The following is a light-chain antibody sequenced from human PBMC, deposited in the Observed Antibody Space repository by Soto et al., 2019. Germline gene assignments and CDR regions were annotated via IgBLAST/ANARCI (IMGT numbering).Light chain of an antibody. J-gene: IGKJ1*01. Sequence: DIQMTQSPSTLSASVGDRVPITCRASQRISSWLAWYQLKPGKAPNLLSYKASTLESGVPSRFSGSGSGTEFTLTISSLQHDDFATYYCQQYVNYPWTFGPGTKGEIK. V-gene: IGKV1-5*03. CDR3: QQYVNYPWT. CDR2: KAS. CDR1: QRISSW.